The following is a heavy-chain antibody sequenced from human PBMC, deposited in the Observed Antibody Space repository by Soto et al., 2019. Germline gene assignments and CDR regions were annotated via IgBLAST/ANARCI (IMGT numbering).Heavy chain of an antibody. CDR3: ARTRGYSLNYGMDV. J-gene: IGHJ6*02. D-gene: IGHD5-18*01. CDR2: ISSSSSYI. Sequence: XGSLRLSCAAAGFTFSSYSMNWVRQAPGKGLEWVSSISSSSSYIYYADSVKGRFTISRDSAKNSLYLQMNSLRAEDTAVYYCARTRGYSLNYGMDVWGQGTTVTVSS. V-gene: IGHV3-21*01. CDR1: GFTFSSYS.